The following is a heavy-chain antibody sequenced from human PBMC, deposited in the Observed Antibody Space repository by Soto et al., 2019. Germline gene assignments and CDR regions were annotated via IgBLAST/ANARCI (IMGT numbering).Heavy chain of an antibody. D-gene: IGHD1-26*01. CDR1: GGTFSSYS. Sequence: QVQLVQSGAEVKKPGSSVKVSCKASGGTFSSYSISWVRQAPGQGLEWMGGIIPIFGTANYAQKFRGRVTITADKSTSTAYMEMSSLRSDDTAVYYCAKGKGSYIYYYGMDVWGQGTTVTISS. V-gene: IGHV1-69*06. CDR2: IIPIFGTA. J-gene: IGHJ6*02. CDR3: AKGKGSYIYYYGMDV.